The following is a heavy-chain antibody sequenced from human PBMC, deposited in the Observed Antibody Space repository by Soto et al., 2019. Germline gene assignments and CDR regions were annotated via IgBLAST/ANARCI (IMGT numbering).Heavy chain of an antibody. CDR1: GYPVTAYY. Sequence: QLHLVQSGAVVKKPGASVTVSCSASGYPVTAYYMHWVRQAPGRGLEWMGGINPATGAAKYTPTFPGRVTMTGDTSTSSVFMELGGLTSEDTAVFYCARGGGVGVAGSAAFDMWGQGTLVTVSS. J-gene: IGHJ3*02. CDR2: INPATGAA. V-gene: IGHV1-2*02. CDR3: ARGGGVGVAGSAAFDM. D-gene: IGHD3-3*01.